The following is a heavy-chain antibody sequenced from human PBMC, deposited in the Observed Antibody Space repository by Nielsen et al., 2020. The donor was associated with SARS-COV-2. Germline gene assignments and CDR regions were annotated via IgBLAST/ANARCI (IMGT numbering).Heavy chain of an antibody. V-gene: IGHV3-64*01. CDR1: GFTFSSYA. CDR2: ISSNGGST. CDR3: ARGYYYYGMDV. Sequence: GESLKISCAASGFTFSSYAMHWVRQAPGKGLEYVSAISSNGGSTYYANSVKGRFTISRDNSKNTLYLQMGSLRAEDMAVYYCARGYYYYGMDVWGQGTTVTVSS. J-gene: IGHJ6*02.